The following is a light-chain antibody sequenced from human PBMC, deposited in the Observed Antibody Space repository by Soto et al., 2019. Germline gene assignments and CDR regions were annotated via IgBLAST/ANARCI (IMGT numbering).Light chain of an antibody. Sequence: EIVLTQSPATLSLSPGEGATLSCRASQSVSGSSLAWYQQKPGQAPRLLIYGASSRATGIPDRFSGIGSETDFTLTISRLEPEDCAVYYCQQYGSSPRTFGQGTKVEIK. CDR1: QSVSGSS. CDR3: QQYGSSPRT. CDR2: GAS. V-gene: IGKV3-20*01. J-gene: IGKJ1*01.